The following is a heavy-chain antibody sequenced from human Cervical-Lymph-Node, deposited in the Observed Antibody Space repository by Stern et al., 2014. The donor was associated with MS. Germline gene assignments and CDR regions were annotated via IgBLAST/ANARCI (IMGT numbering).Heavy chain of an antibody. J-gene: IGHJ4*02. Sequence: EVQLVESGGGSVQPGRSLRLSCAASGFTFDDCAMHWVRQAPGKGLEWVSGIRWNSNNIGYADSVRGRFTISRDNAKNSQYLQMNGLRPEDTALYYCAKDISERHYYFDSWGEGTLVTVSS. CDR3: AKDISERHYYFDS. V-gene: IGHV3-9*01. CDR1: GFTFDDCA. D-gene: IGHD3-16*02. CDR2: IRWNSNNI.